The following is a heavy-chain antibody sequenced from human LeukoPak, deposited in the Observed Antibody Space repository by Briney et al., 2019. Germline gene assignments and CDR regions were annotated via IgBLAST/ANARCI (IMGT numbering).Heavy chain of an antibody. CDR3: ARVWDDFWSGYFINWLDP. Sequence: SGTLSLTCAVSGGSISSSNWWSWVRQPPGKGLEWIGEIYHSGSTNYNPSLKSRVTISVDKSKNQFSLKLSSVTAADTAVYYCARVWDDFWSGYFINWLDPWGQGTLVTVSS. J-gene: IGHJ5*02. V-gene: IGHV4-4*02. CDR2: IYHSGST. D-gene: IGHD3-3*01. CDR1: GGSISSSNW.